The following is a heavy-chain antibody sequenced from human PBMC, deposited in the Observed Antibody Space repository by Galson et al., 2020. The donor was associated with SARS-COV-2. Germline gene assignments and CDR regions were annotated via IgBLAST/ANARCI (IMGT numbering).Heavy chain of an antibody. D-gene: IGHD3-16*01. J-gene: IGHJ6*03. CDR2: IIPILGIA. CDR1: GGTFSSYA. Sequence: SVKVSCKASGGTFSSYAISWVRQAPGQGLEWMGGIIPILGIANYAQKFQGRVTITADKSTSTAYMELSSLRSEDTAVYYCARDLAGGVMRDYYYYYYMDVWGKGTTVTVSS. CDR3: ARDLAGGVMRDYYYYYYMDV. V-gene: IGHV1-69*10.